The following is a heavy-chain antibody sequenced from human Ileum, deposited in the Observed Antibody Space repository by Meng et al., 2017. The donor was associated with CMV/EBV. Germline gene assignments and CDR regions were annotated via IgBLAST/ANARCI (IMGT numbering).Heavy chain of an antibody. CDR3: VHRSSSSSGQDS. CDR1: RFARSINIEV. D-gene: IGHD6-6*01. CDR2: IHVSGST. V-gene: IGHV2-5*01. J-gene: IGHJ4*02. Sequence: LVPLTHALTLTRTFSRFARSINIEVGGWIRQPPGKALEWIALIHVSGSTNYNPSLQSRLTVSGDTSKNQVVLTMTNMDPVDTATYYCVHRSSSSSGQDSWGQGTLVTVSS.